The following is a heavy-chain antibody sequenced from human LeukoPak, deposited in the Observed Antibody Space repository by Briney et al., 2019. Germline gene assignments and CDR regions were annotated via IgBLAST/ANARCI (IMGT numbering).Heavy chain of an antibody. CDR1: GFTVSSNY. CDR2: IYSGGST. V-gene: IGHV3-53*01. Sequence: PGGSLRLSCAASGFTVSSNYMSWVRQAPGKGLEWVSGIYSGGSTYYADSVKGRFTSSRDNSKNTLFLQMNSLRAEDTAVYYCAKPAYCGGDCSTFYFDYWGQGALVTVSS. J-gene: IGHJ4*02. CDR3: AKPAYCGGDCSTFYFDY. D-gene: IGHD2-21*02.